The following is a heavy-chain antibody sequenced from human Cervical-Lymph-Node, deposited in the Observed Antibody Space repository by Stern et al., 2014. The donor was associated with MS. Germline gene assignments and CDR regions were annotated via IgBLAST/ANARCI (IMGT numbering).Heavy chain of an antibody. CDR3: ARARYTSSPFDY. CDR2: VSYDGGNK. D-gene: IGHD2-2*01. Sequence: VQSGKSLRLSCAASGFTFGSYAMHWVRQAPGKGLEWVAIVSYDGGNKYYADSVKGRFTISRDTSKNTLYLQINSLRPDDTAVYYCARARYTSSPFDYWGQGTLVTVSS. CDR1: GFTFGSYA. J-gene: IGHJ4*02. V-gene: IGHV3-30-3*01.